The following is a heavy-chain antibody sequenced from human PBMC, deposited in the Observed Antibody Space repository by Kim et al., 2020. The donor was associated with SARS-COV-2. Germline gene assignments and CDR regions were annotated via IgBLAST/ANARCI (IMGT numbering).Heavy chain of an antibody. J-gene: IGHJ4*02. CDR3: TTDGGVPAAIGDPQRFDY. CDR2: IKSKTDGGKT. CDR1: GFTFSNAW. Sequence: GGSLRLSCAASGFTFSNAWMSWVRQAPGKGLEWVGRIKSKTDGGKTDYAAPVKGRFTISRDDSKNTLYLQMNSLKTEDTAVYYCTTDGGVPAAIGDPQRFDYWGQGTLVTVSS. D-gene: IGHD2-2*01. V-gene: IGHV3-15*01.